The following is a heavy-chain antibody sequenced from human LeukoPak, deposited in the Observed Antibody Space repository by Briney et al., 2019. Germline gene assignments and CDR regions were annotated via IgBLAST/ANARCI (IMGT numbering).Heavy chain of an antibody. CDR1: GGTFSSYA. V-gene: IGHV1-69*01. CDR2: IIPIFGTA. Sequence: ASVKVSCKASGGTFSSYAISWVRQAPGQGLEWMGGIIPIFGTANYAQKFQGRVTITADESTSTAYMELSSLRSEDTAVYYCARDRGRWLSGWFDPWGQGTLVTVFS. J-gene: IGHJ5*02. D-gene: IGHD3-10*01. CDR3: ARDRGRWLSGWFDP.